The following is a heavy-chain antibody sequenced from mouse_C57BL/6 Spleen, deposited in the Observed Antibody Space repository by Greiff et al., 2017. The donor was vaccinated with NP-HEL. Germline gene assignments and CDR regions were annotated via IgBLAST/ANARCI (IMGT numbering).Heavy chain of an antibody. D-gene: IGHD2-4*01. Sequence: QVQLQQPGAELVKPGASVKLFCKASGYTFTSYWMHWVKQRPGQGLEWIGMIHPNSGSTNYNEKFKSKATLTVDKSSSTAYMQLSSLTSEDSAVYYCARSPFDYDPLWGQGTTLTVSS. CDR3: ARSPFDYDPL. V-gene: IGHV1-64*01. CDR2: IHPNSGST. CDR1: GYTFTSYW. J-gene: IGHJ2*01.